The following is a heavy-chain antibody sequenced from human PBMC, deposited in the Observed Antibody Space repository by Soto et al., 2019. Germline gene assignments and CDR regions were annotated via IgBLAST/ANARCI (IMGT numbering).Heavy chain of an antibody. V-gene: IGHV3-23*01. CDR1: GFTFSIYA. Sequence: VQLLESGGGLVQPGGSLRLSCAASGFTFSIYAMSWVRQAPGKGLEWVSAISGSGDYTYYADSVKGRFAISRDNSKNPLYLQMNSLRAEDTAVYYCAKVLKAVAGTYDYWGQGTLVTVSS. J-gene: IGHJ4*02. CDR2: ISGSGDYT. D-gene: IGHD6-19*01. CDR3: AKVLKAVAGTYDY.